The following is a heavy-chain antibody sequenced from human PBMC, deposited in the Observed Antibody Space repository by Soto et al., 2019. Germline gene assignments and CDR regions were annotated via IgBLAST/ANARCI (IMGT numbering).Heavy chain of an antibody. Sequence: EVQLVHSGAELEKPGESLKITCKGSGYTFSMYWIGWVCQMPGKGLEWMGIIYPGDSDTRYSPSFQGQVTISADKSISTAYLQWNSLKASDTAMYYCARWVYGDSTFSMDVWGQGTTVSVSS. CDR1: GYTFSMYW. J-gene: IGHJ6*02. CDR2: IYPGDSDT. D-gene: IGHD4-17*01. V-gene: IGHV5-51*03. CDR3: ARWVYGDSTFSMDV.